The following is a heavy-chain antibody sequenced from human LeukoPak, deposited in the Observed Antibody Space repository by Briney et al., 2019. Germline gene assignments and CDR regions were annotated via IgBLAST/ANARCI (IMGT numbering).Heavy chain of an antibody. CDR3: AKPVAGSGYYFDY. CDR2: ISYDGSTK. CDR1: GFTFSTFG. Sequence: QPGGSLRLSCAASGFTFSTFGMHWVRLAPGKGLEWVAGISYDGSTKVYVDSVKGRFTISRDNSKNTLYLQMNSLKTEDTAVYYCAKPVAGSGYYFDYWGQGTLVTVSS. D-gene: IGHD6-19*01. V-gene: IGHV3-30*18. J-gene: IGHJ4*02.